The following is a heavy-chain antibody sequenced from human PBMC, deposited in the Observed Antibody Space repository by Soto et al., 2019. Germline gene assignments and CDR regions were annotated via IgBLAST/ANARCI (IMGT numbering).Heavy chain of an antibody. CDR3: ARAGYCSSTSCNAFDI. J-gene: IGHJ3*02. CDR2: IWYDGSNK. D-gene: IGHD2-2*01. Sequence: QVQLVESGGGVVQPGRSLRLSCAASGFTFSSYGMHWVRQAPGKGLEWVAVIWYDGSNKYYADSVKGRFTISRDNSKNTLYLQMNSLRAEDTAVYYCARAGYCSSTSCNAFDIWGQGTMVTVSS. CDR1: GFTFSSYG. V-gene: IGHV3-33*01.